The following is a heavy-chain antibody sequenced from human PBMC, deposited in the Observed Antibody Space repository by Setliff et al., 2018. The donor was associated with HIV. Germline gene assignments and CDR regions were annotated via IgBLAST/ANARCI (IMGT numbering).Heavy chain of an antibody. Sequence: ASVKVSCKASGYTFTSYYLHWLRQAPGQGLEWMGISYPSDGRTQYAQKFQGRVTMTRDTSTSTAYMELSRLRSDDTAVYYCARGHLGSYFPNYYYYGMDVWGQGTTVTVSS. J-gene: IGHJ6*02. CDR3: ARGHLGSYFPNYYYYGMDV. CDR1: GYTFTSYY. CDR2: SYPSDGRT. D-gene: IGHD1-26*01. V-gene: IGHV1-46*01.